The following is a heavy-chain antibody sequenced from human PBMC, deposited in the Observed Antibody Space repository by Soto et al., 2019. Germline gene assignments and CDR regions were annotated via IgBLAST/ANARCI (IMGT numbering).Heavy chain of an antibody. CDR1: GGSISSSSYY. V-gene: IGHV4-39*01. J-gene: IGHJ4*02. Sequence: QLQLQESGPGLVKPSETLSLTCTVSGGSISSSSYYWGWIRQPPGKGLEWIGSIYYSGSTYYNPSLKSRVTISVDTSKNQFSLKLSSVTAADTAVYYCARWAHSNSAIFDYWGQGTLVTVSS. CDR3: ARWAHSNSAIFDY. CDR2: IYYSGST. D-gene: IGHD4-4*01.